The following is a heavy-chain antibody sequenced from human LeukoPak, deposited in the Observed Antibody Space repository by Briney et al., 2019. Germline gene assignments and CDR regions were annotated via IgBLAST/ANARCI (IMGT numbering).Heavy chain of an antibody. CDR2: ISSSSYI. V-gene: IGHV3-21*01. Sequence: PGGSLRLSCAASGFTFSSYSMNWVRQAPGKGLEWVSSISSSSYIYYADSVKGRFTISRDNAKNSLYLQMNSLRAEDTAVYYCARDYYDSSGYCEFDYWGQGTLVTVSS. CDR3: ARDYYDSSGYCEFDY. D-gene: IGHD3-22*01. J-gene: IGHJ4*02. CDR1: GFTFSSYS.